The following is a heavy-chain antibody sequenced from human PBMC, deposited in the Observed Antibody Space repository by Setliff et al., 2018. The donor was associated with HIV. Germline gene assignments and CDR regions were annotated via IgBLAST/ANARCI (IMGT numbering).Heavy chain of an antibody. CDR2: IHYTGSS. Sequence: SETLSLTCTVSGVSVSSYYWCWIRQPPGKGLEWIGYIHYTGSSNYNPSLKRRVTISVDTSENQFSLKLSSVTAADTAVYYCAREQWLRYFDDWGQGALVTVSS. CDR1: GVSVSSYY. D-gene: IGHD5-12*01. CDR3: AREQWLRYFDD. J-gene: IGHJ4*02. V-gene: IGHV4-59*02.